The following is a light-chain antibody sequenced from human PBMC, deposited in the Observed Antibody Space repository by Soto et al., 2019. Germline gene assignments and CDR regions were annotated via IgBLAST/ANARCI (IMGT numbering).Light chain of an antibody. CDR3: QSYDSSLSGVV. V-gene: IGLV1-40*01. J-gene: IGLJ2*01. CDR2: ANS. CDR1: SSNIGAGYD. Sequence: QSVLTQPPSVSGAPGQRVTISCTGSSSNIGAGYDVHWYQQLPGTAPKLLIYANSNRPSGVPDRFFGSKSGTSASLAITGLQAEDEADYYCQSYDSSLSGVVFGGGTKVTVL.